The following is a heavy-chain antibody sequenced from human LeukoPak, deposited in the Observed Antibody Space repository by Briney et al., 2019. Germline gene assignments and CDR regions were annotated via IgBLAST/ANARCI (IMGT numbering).Heavy chain of an antibody. D-gene: IGHD2-2*01. Sequence: ASVRVSCKVSGYTLTELSMHWVRQAPGKGLEWMGGFDPEDGETPIFAQKFQGRVTMTEHTSTDTAYMELSSLRSEDTAVYYCATGTIYCSSCSDDYWGQGTLVTVSS. CDR3: ATGTIYCSSCSDDY. CDR1: GYTLTELS. J-gene: IGHJ4*02. CDR2: FDPEDGET. V-gene: IGHV1-24*01.